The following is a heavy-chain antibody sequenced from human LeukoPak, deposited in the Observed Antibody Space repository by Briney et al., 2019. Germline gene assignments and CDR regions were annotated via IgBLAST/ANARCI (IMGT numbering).Heavy chain of an antibody. CDR2: IYSGGTT. V-gene: IGHV3-66*01. J-gene: IGHJ4*02. D-gene: IGHD2-2*01. CDR3: GYCSGTSCYADFDY. CDR1: GLTVSSNY. Sequence: GGSLRLSCAASGLTVSSNYMTWVRQAPGKGLEWVSVIYSGGTTYYADSVKGRFTISRDNSKNTLYLQMNSLRAEDTAVYYCGYCSGTSCYADFDYWGQGTLVTVSS.